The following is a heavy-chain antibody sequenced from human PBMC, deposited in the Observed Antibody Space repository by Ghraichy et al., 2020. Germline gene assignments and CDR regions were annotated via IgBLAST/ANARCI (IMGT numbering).Heavy chain of an antibody. CDR3: AKDQDRYYDSSGYYDAFDM. CDR2: ISGSGAST. D-gene: IGHD3-22*01. J-gene: IGHJ3*02. Sequence: GESLNISCAASGFTFSTYAMTWVRQAPGKGLEWVSAISGSGASTYYADSVKGRFTISRDNSKNTMYLQMNSLRAEDTAIYYCAKDQDRYYDSSGYYDAFDMWGQGTMVTVSS. V-gene: IGHV3-23*01. CDR1: GFTFSTYA.